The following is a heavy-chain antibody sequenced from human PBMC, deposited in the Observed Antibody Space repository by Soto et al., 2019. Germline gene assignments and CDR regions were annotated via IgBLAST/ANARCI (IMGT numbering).Heavy chain of an antibody. CDR2: ISYDGSNK. Sequence: GGSLRLSCAASGFTFSSYGMHWVRQAPGKGLEWVAVISYDGSNKYYADSVKGRFTISRDNSKNTLYLQMNSLRAEDTAVYYCAKEGAHYDSSGYYYVYYFDYWGQGTLVTVSS. CDR1: GFTFSSYG. CDR3: AKEGAHYDSSGYYYVYYFDY. D-gene: IGHD3-22*01. V-gene: IGHV3-30*18. J-gene: IGHJ4*02.